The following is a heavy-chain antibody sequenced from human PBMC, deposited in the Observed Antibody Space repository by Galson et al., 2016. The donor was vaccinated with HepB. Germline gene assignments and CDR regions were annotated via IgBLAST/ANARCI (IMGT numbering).Heavy chain of an antibody. CDR1: GFTFDDYT. D-gene: IGHD6-13*01. J-gene: IGHJ5*02. V-gene: IGHV3-43*01. CDR2: ISWDGRSP. Sequence: SLRLSCAASGFTFDDYTMHWVRQVPGKGLEWVGLISWDGRSPDYADSVRGRFTISRDNRQNLMYLQMNSLRAEDTAVYYCARDWYSSPGSWGQGTLVTVSS. CDR3: ARDWYSSPGS.